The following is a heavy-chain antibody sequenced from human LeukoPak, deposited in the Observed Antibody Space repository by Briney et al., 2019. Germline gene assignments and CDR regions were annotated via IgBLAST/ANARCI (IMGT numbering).Heavy chain of an antibody. D-gene: IGHD1-14*01. CDR2: IYYSGST. CDR3: ARDLDRVHFDY. V-gene: IGHV4-39*07. J-gene: IGHJ4*02. CDR1: GGSISSSSYY. Sequence: SETLSLTCTVSGGSISSSSYYWGWIRQPPGKGLEWIGSIYYSGSTYYNPSLKSRVTISVDTSKNQFSLKLSSVTAADTAVYYCARDLDRVHFDYWGQGTLVTVSS.